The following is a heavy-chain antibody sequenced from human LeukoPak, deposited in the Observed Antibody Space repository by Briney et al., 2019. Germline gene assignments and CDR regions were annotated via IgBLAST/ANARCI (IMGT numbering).Heavy chain of an antibody. CDR3: ASQRSFPFDY. CDR2: IYYSGST. D-gene: IGHD1-26*01. CDR1: GGSISSSSYY. Sequence: SETLSLTCTVSGGSISSSSYYWGWIRQPPGKGLEWIGSIYYSGSTYYNPSLKSRVTISVDTSKNQFSLKLSSVTAADTAVYYCASQRSFPFDYWGQGTLVTVSS. V-gene: IGHV4-39*07. J-gene: IGHJ4*02.